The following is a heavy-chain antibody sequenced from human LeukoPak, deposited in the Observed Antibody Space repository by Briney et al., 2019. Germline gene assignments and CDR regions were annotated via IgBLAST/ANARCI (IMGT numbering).Heavy chain of an antibody. V-gene: IGHV4-31*03. CDR1: GGSIRSGAYY. CDR2: IYYSGST. Sequence: SQTLSLTCTVSGGSIRSGAYYWSWIRQRPGKGLEWIGYIYYSGSTHYNPSLQSRVSISVDTSQNQFSLKLSSVTAADTAVYYCARGGTSANFQHWGQGTLLTVSS. J-gene: IGHJ1*01. CDR3: ARGGTSANFQH.